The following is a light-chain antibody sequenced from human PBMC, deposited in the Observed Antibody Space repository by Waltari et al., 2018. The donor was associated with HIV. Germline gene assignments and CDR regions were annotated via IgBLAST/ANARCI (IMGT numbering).Light chain of an antibody. Sequence: EIVMTQSPVTLSVSPGDRATLSCRASQNIGTKIVWYQRRPGQSPRLVIFATSVRATGIPTRFSGSGSGTDFALTITTLQPEDYGMYYCQQYNGSWTFGRGT. J-gene: IGKJ1*01. CDR3: QQYNGSWT. CDR2: ATS. V-gene: IGKV3D-15*03. CDR1: QNIGTK.